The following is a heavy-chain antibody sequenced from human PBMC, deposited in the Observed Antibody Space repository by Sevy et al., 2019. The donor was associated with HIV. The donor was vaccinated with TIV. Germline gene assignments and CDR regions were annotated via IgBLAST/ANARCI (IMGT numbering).Heavy chain of an antibody. V-gene: IGHV4-31*03. J-gene: IGHJ4*02. CDR1: GGSISSGGYY. Sequence: LSLTCTVSGGSISSGGYYWSWIRQHPGKGLEWIGYIYYSGSTYYNPSLKSRVTISVDTSKNQFSLKLSSVTAADTAVYYCAREGYSRTYFDYWGQGTLVTVSS. CDR2: IYYSGST. CDR3: AREGYSRTYFDY. D-gene: IGHD5-18*01.